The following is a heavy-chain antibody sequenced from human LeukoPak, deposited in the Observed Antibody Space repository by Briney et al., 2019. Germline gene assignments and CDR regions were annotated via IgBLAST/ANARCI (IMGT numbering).Heavy chain of an antibody. Sequence: GGSLRLSCAASGFTFSSYSMNWVRQAPGKGLEWVSSISSSSSYIYYADSVKGRFTISRDNAKSSLYLQMNSLRAEDTAVYYCVGVVVVPAAAYYFDYWGQGTLVTVSS. V-gene: IGHV3-21*01. CDR1: GFTFSSYS. CDR2: ISSSSSYI. CDR3: VGVVVVPAAAYYFDY. J-gene: IGHJ4*02. D-gene: IGHD2-2*01.